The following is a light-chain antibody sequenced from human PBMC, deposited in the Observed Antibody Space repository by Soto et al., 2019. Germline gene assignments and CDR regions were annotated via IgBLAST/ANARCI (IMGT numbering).Light chain of an antibody. J-gene: IGKJ1*01. V-gene: IGKV3D-20*01. Sequence: EIVLTQSPGTLSLSPGERATLSCGASQGVSSSYLAWYQQKPGLAPRLLIYGASSRATGIPDRFSGSGSGTDFTLTISGLEPEDSAVYYCQQYGNSRGTFGQGTKVDIK. CDR1: QGVSSSY. CDR3: QQYGNSRGT. CDR2: GAS.